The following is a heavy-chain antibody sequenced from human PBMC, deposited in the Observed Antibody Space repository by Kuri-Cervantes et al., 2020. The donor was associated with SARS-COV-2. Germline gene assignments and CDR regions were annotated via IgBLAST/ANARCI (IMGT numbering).Heavy chain of an antibody. CDR1: GFTFSDYY. CDR2: ISISSTI. CDR3: AKGTPSWYFDL. D-gene: IGHD1-14*01. Sequence: GESLKISCAASGFTFSDYYMNWVRQAPGKGLEWVSSISISSTIYYADSVKGRFTISRDNAKNSLYLQMNSLRAEDKALYYCAKGTPSWYFDLWGRGTLVTVSS. J-gene: IGHJ2*01. V-gene: IGHV3-69-1*01.